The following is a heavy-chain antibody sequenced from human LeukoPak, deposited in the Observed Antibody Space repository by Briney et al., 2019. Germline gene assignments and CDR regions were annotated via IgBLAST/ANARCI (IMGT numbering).Heavy chain of an antibody. Sequence: GGTLRLSCAASGFTFSIYARSWVRHAPRKGLEWVSAITAGGGNTYYADSVKGRFTIFRDSSKNTLYLQMYSLRAEDKAGYYCAECLPGYYVFDYWGQGNLVIVSS. J-gene: IGHJ4*02. CDR3: AECLPGYYVFDY. CDR1: GFTFSIYA. D-gene: IGHD3-9*01. CDR2: ITAGGGNT. V-gene: IGHV3-23*01.